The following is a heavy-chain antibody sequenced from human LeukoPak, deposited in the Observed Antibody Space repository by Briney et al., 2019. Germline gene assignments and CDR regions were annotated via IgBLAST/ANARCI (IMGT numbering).Heavy chain of an antibody. CDR3: AKDYYEQQLVYDAFDI. Sequence: PGGSLRLSCAASGFTFSSYAMSWVRQAPGKGLEWVSAISGSGGSTYYADSVKGRFTISRDNSKNTLYLQMNSLRAEDTAVYYCAKDYYEQQLVYDAFDIWGQGTMVTVSS. V-gene: IGHV3-23*01. J-gene: IGHJ3*02. D-gene: IGHD6-13*01. CDR2: ISGSGGST. CDR1: GFTFSSYA.